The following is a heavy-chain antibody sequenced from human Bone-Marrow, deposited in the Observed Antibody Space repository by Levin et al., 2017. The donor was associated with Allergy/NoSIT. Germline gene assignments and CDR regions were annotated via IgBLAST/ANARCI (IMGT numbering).Heavy chain of an antibody. Sequence: GGSLRLSCAASGFTFNNYWMHWVRQAPGKGLVWVSRINSDGSRADYASSVRGRFNTSRDNANNTLFLQMSSLTAEDTGVYFCARGDQWLVWGWHLGIDVWGQGTTVTVSS. CDR3: ARGDQWLVWGWHLGIDV. V-gene: IGHV3-74*01. CDR1: GFTFNNYW. CDR2: INSDGSRA. D-gene: IGHD6-19*01. J-gene: IGHJ6*02.